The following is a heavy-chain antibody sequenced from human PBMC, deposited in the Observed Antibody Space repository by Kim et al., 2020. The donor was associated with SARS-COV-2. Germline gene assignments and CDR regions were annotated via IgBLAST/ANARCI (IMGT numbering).Heavy chain of an antibody. J-gene: IGHJ6*02. CDR3: ARRGPDNWNNSYYYYGMDV. Sequence: SETLSLTCTVSGGSISSSSYYWGWIRQPPGKGLEWIGSIYYSGSTYYNPSLKSRVTISVDTSKNQFSLKLSSVTAADTAVYYCARRGPDNWNNSYYYYGMDVWGQGTTVTVSS. V-gene: IGHV4-39*01. D-gene: IGHD1-20*01. CDR1: GGSISSSSYY. CDR2: IYYSGST.